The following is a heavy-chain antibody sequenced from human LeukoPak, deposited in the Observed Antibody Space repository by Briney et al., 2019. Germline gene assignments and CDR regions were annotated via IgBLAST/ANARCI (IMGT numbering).Heavy chain of an antibody. V-gene: IGHV3-23*01. Sequence: GGSLRRSCAASGFTFSSYAMSWVRQAPGKGLEWVSAISGSGGSTYYADSVKGRFTISRDNSKNTLYLQMNSLRAEDTAVYYCVKSPYIVVINFDYWGQGTLVTVSS. CDR1: GFTFSSYA. J-gene: IGHJ4*02. CDR3: VKSPYIVVINFDY. D-gene: IGHD3-22*01. CDR2: ISGSGGST.